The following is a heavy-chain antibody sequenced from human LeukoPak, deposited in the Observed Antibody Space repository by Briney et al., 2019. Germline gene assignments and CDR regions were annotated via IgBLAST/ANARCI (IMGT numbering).Heavy chain of an antibody. J-gene: IGHJ6*03. Sequence: GGSLRLSCAASGFTFSSYGMSWVRQAPGKGLEWVSAISGSGGSTYYADSVKGRFTISRDNAKNSLYLQMNSLRAEDTAVYYCAGNVLRYFDWLDNYYMDVWGKGTTVTISS. D-gene: IGHD3-9*01. CDR3: AGNVLRYFDWLDNYYMDV. CDR1: GFTFSSYG. V-gene: IGHV3-23*01. CDR2: ISGSGGST.